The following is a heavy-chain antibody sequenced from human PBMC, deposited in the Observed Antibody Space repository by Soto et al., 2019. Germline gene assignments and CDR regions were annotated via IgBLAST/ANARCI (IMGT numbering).Heavy chain of an antibody. V-gene: IGHV3-30-3*01. Sequence: GGSLRLSCAASGFTLRSYAMHWVRQAPGKGLEWVAAISYDGSNKYNADSVKGRFTISRDNSKNTLYLQMNSLRVEDTAVYYCARARLDTPALDYWGQGTLVTVSS. CDR2: ISYDGSNK. D-gene: IGHD2-2*01. CDR1: GFTLRSYA. J-gene: IGHJ4*02. CDR3: ARARLDTPALDY.